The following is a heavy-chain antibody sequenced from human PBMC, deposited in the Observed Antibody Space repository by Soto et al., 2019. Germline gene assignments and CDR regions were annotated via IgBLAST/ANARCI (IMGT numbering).Heavy chain of an antibody. CDR3: VRIVVVTGDAFDI. CDR1: GFTFSSYG. J-gene: IGHJ3*02. D-gene: IGHD2-21*02. CDR2: IWYDGSNK. V-gene: IGHV3-33*01. Sequence: GGSLRLSCAASGFTFSSYGMHWVRQAPGKGLEWVAVIWYDGSNKYYADSVKGRFTISRDNSKNTLYLQMNSLRAEDTAVYYCVRIVVVTGDAFDIWGQGTMVTVSS.